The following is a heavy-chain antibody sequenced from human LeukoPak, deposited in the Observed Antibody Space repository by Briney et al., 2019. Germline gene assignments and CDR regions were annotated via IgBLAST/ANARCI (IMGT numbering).Heavy chain of an antibody. J-gene: IGHJ4*02. V-gene: IGHV4-39*01. Sequence: PSETLSLTCTVSGGSISSSSYYWGWIRQPPGKGLEWIGSIYYSGSTYYNPSLKSRVTISVDTPKNQFSLKLSSVTAADTAVYYCARQDVVVVAATPDVFDYWGQGTLVTVSS. CDR2: IYYSGST. D-gene: IGHD2-15*01. CDR3: ARQDVVVVAATPDVFDY. CDR1: GGSISSSSYY.